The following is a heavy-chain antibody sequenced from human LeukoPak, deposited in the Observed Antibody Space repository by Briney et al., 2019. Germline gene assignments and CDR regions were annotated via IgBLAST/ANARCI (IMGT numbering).Heavy chain of an antibody. J-gene: IGHJ4*02. CDR3: ARVFTIFGVVSYYFDY. CDR2: IYYSGST. V-gene: IGHV4-61*05. CDR1: GGSISSSSYY. Sequence: PSETLSLTCTVSGGSISSSSYYWGWIRQPPGKGLEWIGYIYYSGSTNYNPSLKSRVTISVDTSKNQFSLKLSSVTAADTAVYYCARVFTIFGVVSYYFDYWGQGTLVTVSS. D-gene: IGHD3-3*01.